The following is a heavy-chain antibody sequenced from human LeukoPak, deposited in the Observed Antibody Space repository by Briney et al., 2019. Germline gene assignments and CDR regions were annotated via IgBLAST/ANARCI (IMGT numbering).Heavy chain of an antibody. D-gene: IGHD4-17*01. CDR3: TRMTTGHDY. CDR2: INHSAYT. CDR1: GVSFNDYY. V-gene: IGHV4-34*01. Sequence: PSETLSLTCAVSGVSFNDYYWSWVRQTPGKGLEWIGEINHSAYTNDSPSLQSRVTISIDTSRKQFSLNLRSVTVADTGIYYCTRMTTGHDYWGQGTLVTVSS. J-gene: IGHJ4*02.